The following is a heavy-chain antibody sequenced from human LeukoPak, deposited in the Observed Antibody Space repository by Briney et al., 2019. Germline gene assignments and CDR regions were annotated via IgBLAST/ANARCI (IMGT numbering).Heavy chain of an antibody. CDR2: IYYSGST. V-gene: IGHV4-61*01. CDR1: GYSISSGYY. J-gene: IGHJ4*02. D-gene: IGHD6-19*01. Sequence: SETLSLTCTVSGYSISSGYYWGWIRQPPGKGLEWIGYIYYSGSTDYNPSLKSRVTISVETSKNQFSLNLSSVTAADTAVYYCARGRLARSPYFDYWGQGTLVTVSS. CDR3: ARGRLARSPYFDY.